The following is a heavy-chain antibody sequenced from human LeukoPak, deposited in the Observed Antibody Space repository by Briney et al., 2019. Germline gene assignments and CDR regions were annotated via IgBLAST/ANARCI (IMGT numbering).Heavy chain of an antibody. CDR1: GGSISSYY. CDR2: IYYSGST. D-gene: IGHD3-16*02. J-gene: IGHJ6*03. Sequence: PSETLSLTCTVSGGSISSYYWSWIRQPPGKGLEWIGYIYYSGSTNYNPSLKSRVTISVDTSKNQFSLKLSSVTAADTAVYYCASPWGSYRYTGNYYMDVWGKGTTVTVSS. V-gene: IGHV4-59*08. CDR3: ASPWGSYRYTGNYYMDV.